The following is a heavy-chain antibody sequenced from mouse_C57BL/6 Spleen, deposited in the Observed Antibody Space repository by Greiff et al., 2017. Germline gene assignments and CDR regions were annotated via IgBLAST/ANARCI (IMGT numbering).Heavy chain of an antibody. CDR3: AREDSSGYWFAY. CDR1: GYAFSSSW. CDR2: IYPGDGDT. D-gene: IGHD3-2*02. J-gene: IGHJ3*01. V-gene: IGHV1-82*01. Sequence: LVESGAELAKPGASVKLSCKASGYAFSSSWMNWVKQRPGKGLEWIGRIYPGDGDTNYNGKFKGKATLTADKSSSTAYMQLSSLTSEDSAVYFCAREDSSGYWFAYWGQGTLVTVSA.